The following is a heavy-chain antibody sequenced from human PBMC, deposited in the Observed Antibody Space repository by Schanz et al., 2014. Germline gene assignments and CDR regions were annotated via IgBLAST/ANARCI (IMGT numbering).Heavy chain of an antibody. J-gene: IGHJ4*02. CDR2: LSASGGHT. CDR1: GFTFTGYV. D-gene: IGHD6-19*01. Sequence: VQLLESGGALVRPGGSLRLSCAASGFTFTGYVMTWVRQAPGKGLEWVSGLSASGGHTYYADSVKGRFTISRENSKSILYLQMNSLRAEDTAVYYCAKAGSGWSTAGYYYWGQGTLVAVSS. CDR3: AKAGSGWSTAGYYY. V-gene: IGHV3-23*01.